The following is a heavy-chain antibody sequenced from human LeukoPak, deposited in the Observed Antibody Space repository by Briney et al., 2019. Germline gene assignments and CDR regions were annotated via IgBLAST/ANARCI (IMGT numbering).Heavy chain of an antibody. CDR1: GFSFSTYS. V-gene: IGHV3-21*05. J-gene: IGHJ4*02. D-gene: IGHD3-3*01. Sequence: GGSLRLSCAASGFSFSTYSMNWVRQAPGKGLEWVSYISGSTNDIYYADSVKGRFTISRDNAKNSLYLQMNSLRAEDTAVYYCARDGQLSRFLEWFTRDFGYWGQGTLVTVSS. CDR3: ARDGQLSRFLEWFTRDFGY. CDR2: ISGSTNDI.